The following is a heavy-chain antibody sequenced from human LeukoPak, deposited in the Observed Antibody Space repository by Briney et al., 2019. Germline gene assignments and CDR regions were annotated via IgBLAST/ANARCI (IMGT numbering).Heavy chain of an antibody. CDR1: GFTFAAYA. D-gene: IGHD6-19*01. V-gene: IGHV3-23*01. Sequence: GGSLRLSCAASGFTFAAYALSWVRQAPGTGLEWVSSISNSGGTTYYADSVKGRFTISRDNSKNTLYLQMNSLGAADTAVYYCAKDHRVSVADFTQYFQHWGQGTLVTVSS. J-gene: IGHJ1*01. CDR3: AKDHRVSVADFTQYFQH. CDR2: ISNSGGTT.